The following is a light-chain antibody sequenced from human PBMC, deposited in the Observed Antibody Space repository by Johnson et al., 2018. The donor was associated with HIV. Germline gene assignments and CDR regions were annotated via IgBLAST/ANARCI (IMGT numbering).Light chain of an antibody. V-gene: IGLV1-51*01. CDR2: DNN. J-gene: IGLJ1*01. Sequence: QSVLTQPPSVSVAPGQKVTISCSGSSSNIGNNYVSWYQQLPGTAPKLLIYDNNKRPSGIRDRFSGSKSGTSATLGITGLQTGDEADYYCGTWDSSLSVNYVFGTGTKVTVL. CDR3: GTWDSSLSVNYV. CDR1: SSNIGNNY.